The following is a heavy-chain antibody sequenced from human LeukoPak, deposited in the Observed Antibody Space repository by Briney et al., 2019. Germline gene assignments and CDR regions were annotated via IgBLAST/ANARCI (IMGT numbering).Heavy chain of an antibody. D-gene: IGHD1-26*01. Sequence: GGSLRLSCAASGFTLSSYSMNWVRQAPGKGLEWVSYISSSSSTIYYADSVKGRFTISRDNAKNSLSLQMNSLRAEDTALYYCAKDGKNYFDYWGQGTLVTVSS. CDR3: AKDGKNYFDY. J-gene: IGHJ4*02. CDR2: ISSSSSTI. CDR1: GFTLSSYS. V-gene: IGHV3-48*01.